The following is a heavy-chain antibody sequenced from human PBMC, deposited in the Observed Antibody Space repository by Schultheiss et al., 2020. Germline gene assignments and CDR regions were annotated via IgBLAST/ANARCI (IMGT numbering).Heavy chain of an antibody. J-gene: IGHJ4*02. CDR3: AREPYSSSSDRAFDY. Sequence: GGSLRLSCAASGFTFSSYDMHWVRQATGKGLEWVSAIGTAGDTYYPGSVKGRFTISRENAKNSLYLQMNSLRAGDTAVYYCAREPYSSSSDRAFDYWGQGTLVTVSS. CDR1: GFTFSSYD. D-gene: IGHD6-6*01. V-gene: IGHV3-13*01. CDR2: IGTAGDT.